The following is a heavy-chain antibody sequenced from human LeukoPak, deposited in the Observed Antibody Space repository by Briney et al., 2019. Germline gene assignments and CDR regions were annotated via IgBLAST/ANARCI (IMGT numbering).Heavy chain of an antibody. CDR3: ARDHLAYCGGDCYSHAFDI. D-gene: IGHD2-21*02. J-gene: IGHJ3*02. V-gene: IGHV4-30-4*01. CDR1: GGSISSSSYY. CDR2: IYYSGST. Sequence: PSETLSLTCTVSGGSISSSSYYWSWIRQPPGKGLEWIGYIYYSGSTYYNPSLKSRVTISVDTSKNQFSLKLSSVTAADTAVYYCARDHLAYCGGDCYSHAFDIWGQGTMVTVSS.